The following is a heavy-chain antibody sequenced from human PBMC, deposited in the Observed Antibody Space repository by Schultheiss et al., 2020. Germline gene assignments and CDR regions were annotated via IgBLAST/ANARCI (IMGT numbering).Heavy chain of an antibody. CDR3: ARRDDSSDDAFDI. J-gene: IGHJ3*02. D-gene: IGHD3-22*01. V-gene: IGHV4-61*02. CDR1: GGSISSGSYY. Sequence: SETLSLTCTVSGGSISSGSYYWSWIRQPAGKGLEWIGRIYTSGSTNYNPSLKSRVTISVDTSKNQFSLKLNSVTAADTAVYYCARRDDSSDDAFDIWGQGTMVTVSS. CDR2: IYTSGST.